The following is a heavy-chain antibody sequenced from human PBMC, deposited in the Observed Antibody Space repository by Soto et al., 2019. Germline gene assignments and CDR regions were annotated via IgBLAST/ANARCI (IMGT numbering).Heavy chain of an antibody. CDR1: RYRFTSSL. CDR3: GRLWGVGGGGDY. J-gene: IGHJ4*01. CDR2: IYPTNSNV. D-gene: IGHD3-16*01. Sequence: PXESLMISYAGSRYRFTSSLINWVRQTPGKGLEWVGTIYPTNSNVNDNPSFRGHVSLSVDKSISTAYLEWSSVKSSDTAMYYCGRLWGVGGGGDYWAQGTLVTVSS. V-gene: IGHV5-10-1*01.